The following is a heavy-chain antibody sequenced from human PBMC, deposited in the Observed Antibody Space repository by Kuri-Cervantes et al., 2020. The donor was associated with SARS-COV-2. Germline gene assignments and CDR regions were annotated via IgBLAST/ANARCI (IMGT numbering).Heavy chain of an antibody. CDR2: IYYDGSNK. CDR1: GFTVSSNY. Sequence: GGSLRLSCAASGFTVSSNYMSWVRQAPGKGLDWVAVIYYDGSNKHYADSVKGRFTISRDNAKNTLYLQMNSLRAEDTAVYYCARDRASWIQLFYYYYYGMDVWGQGTTVTVSS. CDR3: ARDRASWIQLFYYYYYGMDV. D-gene: IGHD5-18*01. V-gene: IGHV3-33*08. J-gene: IGHJ6*02.